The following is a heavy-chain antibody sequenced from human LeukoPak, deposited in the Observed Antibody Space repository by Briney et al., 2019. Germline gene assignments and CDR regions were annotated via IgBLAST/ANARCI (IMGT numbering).Heavy chain of an antibody. CDR2: ISGRGDTI. D-gene: IGHD4-23*01. CDR3: ARRAGGYSHPYDY. J-gene: IGHJ4*02. CDR1: GFTFNDYF. V-gene: IGHV3-11*01. Sequence: GGSLGLSCAASGFTFNDYFMTWIRQAPGKGLEWVSYISGRGDTIYYTDSVKGRFTLSRDNAKNSLYLQMNSLRAEDTAVYYCARRAGGYSHPYDYWGQGILVTVSS.